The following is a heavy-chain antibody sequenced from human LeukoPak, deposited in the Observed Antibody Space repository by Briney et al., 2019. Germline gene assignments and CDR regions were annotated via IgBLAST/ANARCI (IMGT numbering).Heavy chain of an antibody. CDR2: VSGSGGTT. Sequence: GGSLRLSCAASGFSFNRFAMSWVRHAPGKGREWVSSVSGSGGTTWHAESVKGRFTISKDNSKSTMFLQLNRLRAEDTAVYYCTKDHISCVGAGCLLHEDWGQGTLVTVSS. V-gene: IGHV3-23*01. CDR3: TKDHISCVGAGCLLHED. CDR1: GFSFNRFA. J-gene: IGHJ4*02. D-gene: IGHD3-9*01.